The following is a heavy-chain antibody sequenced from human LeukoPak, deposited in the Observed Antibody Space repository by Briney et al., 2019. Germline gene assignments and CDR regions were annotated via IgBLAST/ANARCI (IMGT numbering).Heavy chain of an antibody. CDR3: ARAPLVAAAGTAYYYYYMDV. J-gene: IGHJ6*03. V-gene: IGHV1-69*05. Sequence: GSSVKVSCKASGGTFSSYATSWVRQAPGQGLEWMGGIIPIFGTANYAQKFQGRVTITTDESTSTAYMELSSLRSEDTAVYYCARAPLVAAAGTAYYYYYMDVWGKGTTVTVSS. D-gene: IGHD6-13*01. CDR2: IIPIFGTA. CDR1: GGTFSSYA.